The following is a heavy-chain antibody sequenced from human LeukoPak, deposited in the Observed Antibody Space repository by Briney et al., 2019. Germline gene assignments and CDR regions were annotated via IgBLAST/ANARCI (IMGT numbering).Heavy chain of an antibody. CDR1: GFTFSNYS. CDR3: ARDSLQYEGTFDY. V-gene: IGHV3-21*01. J-gene: IGHJ4*02. D-gene: IGHD4-11*01. CDR2: ISSSSSYI. Sequence: GGSLRLSCAASGFTFSNYSMNWVRQAPGKGLDWVSSISSSSSYIYYADSVKGRFTISRDNAKNSLYLQMNSLTAEDTAVYYCARDSLQYEGTFDYWGQGTLVTVSS.